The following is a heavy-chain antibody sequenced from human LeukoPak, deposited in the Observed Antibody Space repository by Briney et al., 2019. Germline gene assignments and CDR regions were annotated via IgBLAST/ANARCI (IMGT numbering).Heavy chain of an antibody. Sequence: SQTLSLTRTVSGGSISSGGYYWSWIRQHPGKGLEWIGYIYYSGSTYYNPSLKSRVTISVDTSKNQFSLKLSSVTAADTAVYYCARGDSSSWLGGAFDIWGQGTMVTVSS. V-gene: IGHV4-31*03. CDR3: ARGDSSSWLGGAFDI. J-gene: IGHJ3*02. CDR1: GGSISSGGYY. D-gene: IGHD6-13*01. CDR2: IYYSGST.